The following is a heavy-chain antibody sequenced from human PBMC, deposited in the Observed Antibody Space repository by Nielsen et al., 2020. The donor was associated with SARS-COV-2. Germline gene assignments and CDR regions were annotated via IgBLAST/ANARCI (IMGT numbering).Heavy chain of an antibody. Sequence: SETLSLTCTVSGGSISSGGYYWSWIRHHPGKGLEWIGYIYFSGRTCYNPSLKSRVTISVDTSKNQFSLSLRSVTAADTAVYYCARESSGYGHYNYGMDVWGQGTTVTVPS. J-gene: IGHJ6*02. CDR1: GGSISSGGYY. V-gene: IGHV4-31*03. CDR3: ARESSGYGHYNYGMDV. CDR2: IYFSGRT. D-gene: IGHD5-12*01.